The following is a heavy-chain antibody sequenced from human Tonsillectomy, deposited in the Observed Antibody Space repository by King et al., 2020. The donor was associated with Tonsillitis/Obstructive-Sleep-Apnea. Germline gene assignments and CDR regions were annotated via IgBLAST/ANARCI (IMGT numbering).Heavy chain of an antibody. V-gene: IGHV4-34*01. Sequence: VQLQQWGAGLLKPSETLPLTCAVYGGSFSGYYWSWIRQPPGKGLEWIGEINHSGSTNYNPSLKSRVTISVDTSKNQFSLKLSSVTAADTAVYYCASQGYSHYHTWFDPWGQGTLVTVSS. D-gene: IGHD4-11*01. CDR2: INHSGST. CDR3: ASQGYSHYHTWFDP. J-gene: IGHJ5*02. CDR1: GGSFSGYY.